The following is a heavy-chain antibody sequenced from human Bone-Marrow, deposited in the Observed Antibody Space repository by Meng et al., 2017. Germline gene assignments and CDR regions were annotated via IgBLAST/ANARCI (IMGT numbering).Heavy chain of an antibody. CDR2: IKQDGSEK. Sequence: GSLKISCAASGFTFSSYWMSWVRQAPGKGLEWVANIKQDGSEKYYVDSVKGRFTISRDNAKNSLYLQMNSLRAEDTAVYYCARGSGYYDSSGYVDYWGQGTLVTVSS. CDR3: ARGSGYYDSSGYVDY. J-gene: IGHJ4*02. D-gene: IGHD3-22*01. V-gene: IGHV3-7*04. CDR1: GFTFSSYW.